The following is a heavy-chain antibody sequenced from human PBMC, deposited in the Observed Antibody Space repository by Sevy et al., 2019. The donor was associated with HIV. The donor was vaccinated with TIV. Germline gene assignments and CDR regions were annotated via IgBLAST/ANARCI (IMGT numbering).Heavy chain of an antibody. CDR3: ARLSAVSRSYNFDY. CDR2: MFYRGST. Sequence: SETLSLTCTVSGDSVSSDNYYWSWIRQPPGKGLEWIGYMFYRGSTNYNSSLKSRVTISVDTSKTQFSLKLNSVTAADTAVYYCARLSAVSRSYNFDYWGQGTLVTVSS. D-gene: IGHD4-4*01. J-gene: IGHJ4*02. V-gene: IGHV4-61*01. CDR1: GDSVSSDNYY.